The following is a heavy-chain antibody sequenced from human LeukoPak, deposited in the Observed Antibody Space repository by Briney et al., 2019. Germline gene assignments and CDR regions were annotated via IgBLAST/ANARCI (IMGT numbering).Heavy chain of an antibody. V-gene: IGHV1-8*01. Sequence: GASVKVSCKASGYRFSDYDINWVRQATGQGLEWMGWMNPSSGNTGYAQKFQGRVSMTRNTSISTAYVELSSLRSEDTAVYYCARGLGYSNSWYRGGYYDFGMDVWGQGTTVTVSS. CDR2: MNPSSGNT. CDR1: GYRFSDYD. CDR3: ARGLGYSNSWYRGGYYDFGMDV. J-gene: IGHJ6*02. D-gene: IGHD6-13*01.